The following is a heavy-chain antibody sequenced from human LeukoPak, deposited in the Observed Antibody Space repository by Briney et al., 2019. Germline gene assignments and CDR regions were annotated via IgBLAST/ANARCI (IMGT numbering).Heavy chain of an antibody. CDR2: INAGNGNT. Sequence: ASVKVSCKASGYTFTSYAMHWVRQAPGQRLEWMGWINAGNGNTKYSQKFQGRVTITRDTSASTAYMELSSLRSEDTAVYYCARGPHPIVVVPAANPYYYMDVWGKGTTVTVSS. CDR3: ARGPHPIVVVPAANPYYYMDV. CDR1: GYTFTSYA. D-gene: IGHD2-2*01. J-gene: IGHJ6*03. V-gene: IGHV1-3*01.